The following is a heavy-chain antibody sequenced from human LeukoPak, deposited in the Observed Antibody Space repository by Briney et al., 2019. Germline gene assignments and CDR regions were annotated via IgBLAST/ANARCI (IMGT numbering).Heavy chain of an antibody. Sequence: SETLSLTCTVSGGSVTSTYYYWGWIRQPPGKGLEGIGNIYNSGNTYYNPSLKGRVTKSLDTSKNQFSLTLTSVTAADPAVYYCASSGSYSFHDFDIWGQGTMVTVSS. V-gene: IGHV4-39*07. CDR1: GGSVTSTYYY. CDR2: IYNSGNT. CDR3: ASSGSYSFHDFDI. J-gene: IGHJ3*02. D-gene: IGHD1-26*01.